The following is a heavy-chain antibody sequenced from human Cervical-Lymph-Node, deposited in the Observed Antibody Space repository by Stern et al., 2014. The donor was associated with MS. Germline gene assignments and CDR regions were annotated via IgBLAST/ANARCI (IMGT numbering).Heavy chain of an antibody. J-gene: IGHJ4*02. Sequence: QLVQSGAEVKKPGASVKVSCKASGYTFTNYYMHWVRQAPGQGLEWMGAINPSGGSTSYAQKVKGRVIMTRDTSTSTVYMELSSLRSEDTAVYYCARDYSSDWGLDYWGQGTLVTVSS. V-gene: IGHV1-46*03. D-gene: IGHD6-19*01. CDR3: ARDYSSDWGLDY. CDR2: INPSGGST. CDR1: GYTFTNYY.